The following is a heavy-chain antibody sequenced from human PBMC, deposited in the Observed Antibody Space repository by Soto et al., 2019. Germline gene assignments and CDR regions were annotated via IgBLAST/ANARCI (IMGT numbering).Heavy chain of an antibody. CDR2: ISGSGGST. CDR3: AKDGRAGVFYYFDY. CDR1: GFTCSSYA. J-gene: IGHJ4*02. D-gene: IGHD1-26*01. V-gene: IGHV3-23*01. Sequence: GWSLRLSCAASGFTCSSYAMSWFRQAPGKGLEWVSAISGSGGSTYYADSVKGRFTISRDNSKNTLYLQMNSLRTEDTAVYYCAKDGRAGVFYYFDYWGQGTLVTVSS.